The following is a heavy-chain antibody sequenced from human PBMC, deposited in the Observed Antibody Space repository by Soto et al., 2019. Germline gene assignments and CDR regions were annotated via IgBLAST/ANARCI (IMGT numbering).Heavy chain of an antibody. V-gene: IGHV1-8*01. CDR1: GYTFNRHD. J-gene: IGHJ3*02. D-gene: IGHD6-19*01. Sequence: QVQLVQSGAEVKRSGASVRISCKASGYTFNRHDINWVRQATGQGPEWIGWMNPNSGNTGYAQKFQGRVTMTRASSITTAYMDLSSLISEDTAIYYCAREGLYGSIQDNTFDIWGQGTMVSVSS. CDR2: MNPNSGNT. CDR3: AREGLYGSIQDNTFDI.